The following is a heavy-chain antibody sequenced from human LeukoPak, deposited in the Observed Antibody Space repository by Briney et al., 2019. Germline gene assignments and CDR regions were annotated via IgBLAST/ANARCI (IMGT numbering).Heavy chain of an antibody. J-gene: IGHJ3*02. Sequence: GGSLRLSCAASGFTFSSYSMNWVRQAPGKGLEWVSSISSSSSYIYYADSVKGRFTISRDNAKNSLYLQMNSLRAEDTAVYYRARERGGWIVVDLDAFDIWGQGTMVTVSS. D-gene: IGHD3-22*01. CDR2: ISSSSSYI. CDR1: GFTFSSYS. V-gene: IGHV3-21*01. CDR3: ARERGGWIVVDLDAFDI.